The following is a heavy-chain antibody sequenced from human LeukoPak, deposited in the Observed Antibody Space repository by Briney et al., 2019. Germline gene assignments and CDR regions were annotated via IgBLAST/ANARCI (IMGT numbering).Heavy chain of an antibody. CDR2: ISAYNGNT. CDR3: AREGSSSWKSYYYYMDV. V-gene: IGHV1-18*01. CDR1: GYTFTSYG. D-gene: IGHD6-13*01. Sequence: ASVKVSCKASGYTFTSYGISWVRQAPGQGLEWMGWISAYNGNTNYAQKLQGRVTMTTDTSTSTAYMELRSLRSDETAVYYCAREGSSSWKSYYYYMDVWGKGTTVTISS. J-gene: IGHJ6*03.